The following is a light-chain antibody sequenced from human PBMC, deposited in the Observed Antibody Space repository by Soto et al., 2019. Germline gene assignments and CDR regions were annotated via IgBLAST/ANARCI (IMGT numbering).Light chain of an antibody. CDR3: QQRSDWPST. J-gene: IGKJ4*01. V-gene: IGKV3-11*01. CDR2: DSS. CDR1: QSVGTY. Sequence: EIVLTQSPATLSLSPGERATLSCRASQSVGTYFAWYQQKPGQAPRLLIYDSSNRATCIPARFSGSGSGTDFTLTISSLEPEDFAVYYCQQRSDWPSTFGGGTKVEIK.